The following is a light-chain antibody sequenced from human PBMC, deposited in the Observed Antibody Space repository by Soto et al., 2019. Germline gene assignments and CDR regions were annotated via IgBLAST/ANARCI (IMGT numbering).Light chain of an antibody. CDR3: QQYNNWPSWT. V-gene: IGKV3-15*01. Sequence: EIVMTQSPATLSVSPGERATLSCRASQSVSSNLAWYQQKPGQAPRLLIYGASTRATGIPARFSGSGSGTEFTLTISSLQSEDFAVYYCQQYNNWPSWTFGQGNKV. CDR2: GAS. CDR1: QSVSSN. J-gene: IGKJ1*01.